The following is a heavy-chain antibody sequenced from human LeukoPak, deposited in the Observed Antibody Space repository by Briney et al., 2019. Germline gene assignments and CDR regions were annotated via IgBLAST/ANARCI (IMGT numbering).Heavy chain of an antibody. V-gene: IGHV3-30*02. CDR1: GFTFSSYG. D-gene: IGHD2-2*02. CDR2: IWYDGSNK. J-gene: IGHJ3*02. CDR3: AKDSSTSCYKCAFDI. Sequence: GGSLRLSCAASGFTFSSYGMRWVRQAPGKGLEWVAFIWYDGSNKYYADSVTGPITISRDNSKNTLYLQMNSLRAEDTAVYYCAKDSSTSCYKCAFDIWGRGTMITVSS.